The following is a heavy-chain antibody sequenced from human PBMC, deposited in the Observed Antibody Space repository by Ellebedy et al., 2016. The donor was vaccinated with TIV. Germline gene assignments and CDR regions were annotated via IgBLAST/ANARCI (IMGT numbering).Heavy chain of an antibody. Sequence: AASVKVSCKTSGYTFTSYGISWVRQAPGQGREWMGWISANNGDPNYAQKFQGRVTMTTDTSTTTVYMELRSLRSDDTAVYYCARDWSGHWGQGTLVTVSS. D-gene: IGHD3-3*01. J-gene: IGHJ4*02. V-gene: IGHV1-18*04. CDR2: ISANNGDP. CDR3: ARDWSGH. CDR1: GYTFTSYG.